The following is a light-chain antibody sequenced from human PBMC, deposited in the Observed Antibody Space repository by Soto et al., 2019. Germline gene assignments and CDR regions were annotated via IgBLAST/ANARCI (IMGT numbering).Light chain of an antibody. Sequence: QTVVTQPASVSGSPGQSITISCTGTSSDVGGYKYVSWYQQHPGKAPKLMIYDVSNRPSGVSNRFSGSKSGNTASLIVSGLQAEDEADYYCSSYTSSSTWVIGGGTKLTVL. J-gene: IGLJ3*02. CDR3: SSYTSSSTWV. V-gene: IGLV2-14*03. CDR2: DVS. CDR1: SSDVGGYKY.